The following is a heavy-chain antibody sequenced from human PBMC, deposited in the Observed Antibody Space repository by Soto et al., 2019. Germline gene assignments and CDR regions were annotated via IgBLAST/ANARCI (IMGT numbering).Heavy chain of an antibody. J-gene: IGHJ5*02. D-gene: IGHD3-22*01. Sequence: QMQLQESGPGLVKPSETLSLTCTVSGGSISSSSYYWGWIRQPPGQGLEWLGTIYSLGNTYYNPSLTSRVTISVDKSKSQLFLKLSSVTAPDTAVYYCARQIYDSSGYYYASWGQATLVTVSS. CDR3: ARQIYDSSGYYYAS. V-gene: IGHV4-39*01. CDR2: IYSLGNT. CDR1: GGSISSSSYY.